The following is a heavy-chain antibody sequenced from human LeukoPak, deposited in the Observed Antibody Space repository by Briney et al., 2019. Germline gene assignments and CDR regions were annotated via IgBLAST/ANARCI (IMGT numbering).Heavy chain of an antibody. CDR1: GFTFSSYG. CDR2: IWYGGSNK. Sequence: GGSLRLSCAASGFTFSSYGMHWVRQAPGKGLEWVAVIWYGGSNKYYADSVKGRFTISRDNSRNTVYLQMNSLRTEDTAIYYCAKDGPSAIAAAATYAQPDFWGQGTLVTVSS. J-gene: IGHJ4*02. CDR3: AKDGPSAIAAAATYAQPDF. V-gene: IGHV3-30*02. D-gene: IGHD6-13*01.